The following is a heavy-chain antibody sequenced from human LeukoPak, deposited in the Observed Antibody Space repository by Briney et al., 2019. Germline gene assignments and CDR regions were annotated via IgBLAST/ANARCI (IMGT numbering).Heavy chain of an antibody. V-gene: IGHV3-21*01. CDR3: ATRYDFWSGYSLGFYMDV. Sequence: NPGGSLRLSCAASGFTFSNYYMHWVRQAPGKGPEWVSSITSTSNGAYMYYADSVKGRFTISRDNAKNSLYLQMNSLRAEDTAVYCCATRYDFWSGYSLGFYMDVWGKGTTVTVSS. D-gene: IGHD3-3*01. CDR2: ITSTSNGAYM. J-gene: IGHJ6*03. CDR1: GFTFSNYY.